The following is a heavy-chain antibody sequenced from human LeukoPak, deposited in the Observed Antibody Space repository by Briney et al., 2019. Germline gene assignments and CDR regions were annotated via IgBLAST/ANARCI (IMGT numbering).Heavy chain of an antibody. Sequence: TGGSLRLSCAASGFTFGSYGMHWVRQAPGKGLDWVAFVRYDGNNPYYSASVKGRFTISRDNSKNTVLLQMNNLRLEDAAVYYCARDRLQLQSWGQGTLVTVSS. CDR3: ARDRLQLQS. CDR2: VRYDGNNP. V-gene: IGHV3-30*02. J-gene: IGHJ5*02. CDR1: GFTFGSYG. D-gene: IGHD5-24*01.